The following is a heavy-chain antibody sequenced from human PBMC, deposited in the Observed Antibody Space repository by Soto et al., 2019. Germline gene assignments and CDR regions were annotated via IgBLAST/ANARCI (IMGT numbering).Heavy chain of an antibody. D-gene: IGHD3-3*01. J-gene: IGHJ6*02. CDR3: ARDTPQDFWSPYYGMDV. CDR2: ISSSSSYI. CDR1: GFTFSSYS. V-gene: IGHV3-21*01. Sequence: GGSLRLSCAASGFTFSSYSMNWVRQAPGKGLEWVSSISSSSSYIYYADSVKGRFTISRDNAKNSLYLQMNSLRAEDTAVYYCARDTPQDFWSPYYGMDVWGQGTTVTVSS.